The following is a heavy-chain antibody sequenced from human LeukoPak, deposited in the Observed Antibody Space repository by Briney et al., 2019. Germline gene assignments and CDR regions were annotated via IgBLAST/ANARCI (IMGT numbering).Heavy chain of an antibody. Sequence: GGSLRLSCAASGFTFSNAWMSWVRQAPGKGLEWVGRIKSKTDGGKTDYAAPVKGRFTISRDDSKNTLYLQMNSLKTEDTAVYYCTTDLVAGTGWGQGTLVTVSS. CDR1: GFTFSNAW. V-gene: IGHV3-15*01. D-gene: IGHD6-19*01. CDR2: IKSKTDGGKT. CDR3: TTDLVAGTG. J-gene: IGHJ4*02.